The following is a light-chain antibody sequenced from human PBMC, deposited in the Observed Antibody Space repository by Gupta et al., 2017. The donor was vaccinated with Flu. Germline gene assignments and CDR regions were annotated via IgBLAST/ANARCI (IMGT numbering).Light chain of an antibody. V-gene: IGKV1-39*01. Sequence: DIQMTQSPSSLSASVGDRVTITCRASQSISSYVNWYQQKPGKAPKLLIYAASSLQSGVPSRFSGSGSGTDFTLTVSRLQPEDFATYYCQQSYSTPVTFGGGTKVEIK. J-gene: IGKJ4*01. CDR1: QSISSY. CDR2: AAS. CDR3: QQSYSTPVT.